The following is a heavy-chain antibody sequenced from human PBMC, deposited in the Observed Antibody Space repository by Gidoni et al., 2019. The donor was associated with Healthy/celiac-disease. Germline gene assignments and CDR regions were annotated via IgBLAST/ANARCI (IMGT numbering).Heavy chain of an antibody. D-gene: IGHD2-15*01. Sequence: QVQLQESGPGLVKPSQSLSLTCTVSGGPISSGGYYWSWIRPHPGKGLEWIGYIYYSGSTYYNPSLKSRVPISVDTSKNQFSLKLSSVTAADTAVYYCAGGYCGGGSCRPYGMDVLGPRDHGHRLL. CDR1: GGPISSGGYY. V-gene: IGHV4-31*03. CDR2: IYYSGST. CDR3: AGGYCGGGSCRPYGMDV. J-gene: IGHJ6*02.